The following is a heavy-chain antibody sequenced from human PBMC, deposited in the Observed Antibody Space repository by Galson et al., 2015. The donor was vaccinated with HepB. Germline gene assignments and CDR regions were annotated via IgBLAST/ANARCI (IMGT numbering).Heavy chain of an antibody. CDR3: ARHRPYYYAESYYYYGMDV. CDR2: IDPSDSYT. D-gene: IGHD3-22*01. J-gene: IGHJ6*02. V-gene: IGHV5-10-1*01. CDR1: GYGFTSYW. Sequence: QSGAEVKKPGESPRISCKGSGYGFTSYWISWVRQMPGKGLEWMGRIDPSDSYTNYSPSFQGHVTISADKSISTAYLQWSSLKASDTAMYYCARHRPYYYAESYYYYGMDVWGQGTTVTVSS.